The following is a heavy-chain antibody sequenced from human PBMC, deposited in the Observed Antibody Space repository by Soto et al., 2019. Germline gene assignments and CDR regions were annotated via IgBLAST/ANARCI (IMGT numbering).Heavy chain of an antibody. CDR3: TTEGPQLWFYYYYYGMDV. CDR2: IKSKTDGGTT. V-gene: IGHV3-15*07. Sequence: PGGSLRLSCAASGFTFSNAWMNWVRQAPGKGLEWVGRIKSKTDGGTTDYAAPVKGRFTISRDDSKNTLYLQMNSLKTEDTAVYYCTTEGPQLWFYYYYYGMDVWGQGTTVTVSS. CDR1: GFTFSNAW. J-gene: IGHJ6*02. D-gene: IGHD5-18*01.